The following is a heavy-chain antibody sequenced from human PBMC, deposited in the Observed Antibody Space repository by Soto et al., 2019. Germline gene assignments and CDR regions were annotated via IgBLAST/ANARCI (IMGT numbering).Heavy chain of an antibody. D-gene: IGHD3-10*01. Sequence: PSETLSLTCTVSGGSLSNYYWSWIRQPPGKGLEWIGYIYYSGSTYYNPSLKSRVTISVDTSKNQFSLKLSSVTAADTAVYYCGFGRFPSPVFDIWGQGTMVTVSS. CDR3: GFGRFPSPVFDI. CDR1: GGSLSNYY. CDR2: IYYSGST. V-gene: IGHV4-59*06. J-gene: IGHJ3*02.